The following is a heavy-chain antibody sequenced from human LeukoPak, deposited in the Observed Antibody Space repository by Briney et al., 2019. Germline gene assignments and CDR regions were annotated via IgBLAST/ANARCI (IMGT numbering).Heavy chain of an antibody. V-gene: IGHV3-7*03. CDR1: GFSFRSYW. D-gene: IGHD2-2*01. J-gene: IGHJ4*02. Sequence: GGSLRLSCEVSGFSFRSYWMTWVRQAPGKGLEWVANIKQDGSEQYYMDSVKGRFTISRDNSKNTLYLQMNSLRAEDTAVYYCAKEWYSVVVPAARRGYIPYWGQGTLVTVSS. CDR3: AKEWYSVVVPAARRGYIPY. CDR2: IKQDGSEQ.